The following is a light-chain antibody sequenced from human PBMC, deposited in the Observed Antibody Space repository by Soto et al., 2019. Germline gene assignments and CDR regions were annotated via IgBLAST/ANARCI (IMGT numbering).Light chain of an antibody. J-gene: IGKJ4*01. V-gene: IGKV3-15*01. CDR1: QSVSSN. CDR3: QQYKNWPPLT. Sequence: EIVMTQSPATLSVSPGETATLSCRSSQSVSSNLAWYQQKPGQAPSLLIYGASTRATDIPPRFSGSGSGKEFTLTITSLQSEDFAVYYCQQYKNWPPLTFGGGTKWIS. CDR2: GAS.